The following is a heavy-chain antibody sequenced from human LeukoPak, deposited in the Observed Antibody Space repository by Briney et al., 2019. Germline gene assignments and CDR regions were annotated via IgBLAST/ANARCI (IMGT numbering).Heavy chain of an antibody. CDR1: GDSSTRNW. CDR3: ARTSTNRWPDRFDP. CDR2: IFPGDYDT. V-gene: IGHV5-51*01. D-gene: IGHD1-14*01. J-gene: IGHJ5*02. Sequence: GESLKISCKASGDSSTRNWIGWVRQMPGKGLEWMGIIFPGDYDTRYSPSFQGQVTISVDKSINTAYLQWSSLKASDTAKYFCARTSTNRWPDRFDPWGQGTLVTVSS.